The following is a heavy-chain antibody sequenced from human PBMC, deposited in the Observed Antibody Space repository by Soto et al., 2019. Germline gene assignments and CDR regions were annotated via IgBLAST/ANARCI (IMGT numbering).Heavy chain of an antibody. V-gene: IGHV2-5*02. CDR2: IYWDDDK. D-gene: IGHD2-8*01. CDR3: AHRPADPDLLYYAKLYNWFDP. CDR1: GFSLSTSGVG. J-gene: IGHJ5*02. Sequence: SGPTLVNPTPALTLTCTFSGFSLSTSGVGVGWIRQPPGKALEWLALIYWDDDKRYSPSLKSRLTITKDTSKTQVVLTMTNMDPVDTATYYCAHRPADPDLLYYAKLYNWFDPWGQGTLVTVSS.